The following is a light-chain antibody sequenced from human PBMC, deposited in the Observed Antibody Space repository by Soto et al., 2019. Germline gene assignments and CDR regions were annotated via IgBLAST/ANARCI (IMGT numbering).Light chain of an antibody. CDR2: EVT. Sequence: QSALTQPPSVSGSPGQSITISCTGTSSDVGGHNYVSWYQQHPGKAPKLMIYEVTNRPSGVSNRFSASKSGNTTSLTISVVQAEDEADYYCSSFTGTETVVFGGGTKLTVL. CDR1: SSDVGGHNY. V-gene: IGLV2-14*01. CDR3: SSFTGTETVV. J-gene: IGLJ2*01.